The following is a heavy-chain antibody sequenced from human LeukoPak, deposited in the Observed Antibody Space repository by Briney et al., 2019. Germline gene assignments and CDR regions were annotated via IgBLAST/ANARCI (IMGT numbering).Heavy chain of an antibody. V-gene: IGHV1-69*13. Sequence: SVTVSCKASGGTFSSYAISWVRQAPGQGLEWMGGIIPIFGTANYARKFQGRVTITADESTSTAYMELSSLRSDDTAVYYCARVPDIYCPSTSCVDYWGQGTLVTVSS. CDR1: GGTFSSYA. CDR2: IIPIFGTA. CDR3: ARVPDIYCPSTSCVDY. J-gene: IGHJ4*02. D-gene: IGHD2-2*01.